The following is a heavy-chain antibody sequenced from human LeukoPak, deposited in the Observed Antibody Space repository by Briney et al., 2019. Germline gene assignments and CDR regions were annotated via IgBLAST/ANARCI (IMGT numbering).Heavy chain of an antibody. CDR2: IAYSGHT. D-gene: IGHD4-17*01. CDR3: ARENDYGDFCDC. Sequence: PSETLSLTCTVSGGSISNSKYYWGWIRQPPGKGLEWIASIAYSGHTYYNPSLKSRVTISLDTSRDQFSLKLSSMTAADTAVYYCARENDYGDFCDCWGQGSLVTVSS. V-gene: IGHV4-39*07. CDR1: GGSISNSKYY. J-gene: IGHJ4*02.